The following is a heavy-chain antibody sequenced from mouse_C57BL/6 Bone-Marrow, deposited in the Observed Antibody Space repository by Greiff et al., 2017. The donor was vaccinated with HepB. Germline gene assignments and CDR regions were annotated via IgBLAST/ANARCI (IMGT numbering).Heavy chain of an antibody. CDR3: AKAITTEDLAWFAY. CDR2: IDPSDSYT. V-gene: IGHV1-69*01. D-gene: IGHD2-4*01. CDR1: GYSFHSHW. J-gene: IGHJ3*01. Sequence: VQLQQPGAELVMPGASVKLSCKASGYSFHSHWMHWVKQRPGQGLEWIGEIDPSDSYTNYNQKFKGKSTLTVDKSSSTAYMQLSSLTSEDSAVYYCAKAITTEDLAWFAYWGQGTLVTVSA.